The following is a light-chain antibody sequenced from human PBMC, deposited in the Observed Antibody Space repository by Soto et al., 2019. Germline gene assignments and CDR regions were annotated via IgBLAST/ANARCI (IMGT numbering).Light chain of an antibody. V-gene: IGKV4-1*01. J-gene: IGKJ2*01. CDR3: QQYYSTSYT. CDR2: WAS. CDR1: QSVLYSSNNKNY. Sequence: DIVMTQSPDSLAVSLGERATINCKSSQSVLYSSNNKNYLAWYQQKPGQPPKLLIYWASTRESGVPDRFSGSGSVRDFTLTIIILQAADVAVYYCQQYYSTSYTFGQGTKLEIK.